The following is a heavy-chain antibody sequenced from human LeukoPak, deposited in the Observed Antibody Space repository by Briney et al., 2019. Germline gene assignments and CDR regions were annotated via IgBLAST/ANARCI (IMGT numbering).Heavy chain of an antibody. V-gene: IGHV1-2*02. CDR1: GYTFTGYY. CDR2: INPNSGGT. J-gene: IGHJ6*03. CDR3: ARDGGFTIFGVVSNYMDV. Sequence: ASVKVSCKASGYTFTGYYMHWVRQAPGQGLEWMGWINPNSGGTNYAQKFQGRVTMTRDTSISTAYMELSRLRSDDTAVYYCARDGGFTIFGVVSNYMDVWGKGTTVTVSS. D-gene: IGHD3-3*01.